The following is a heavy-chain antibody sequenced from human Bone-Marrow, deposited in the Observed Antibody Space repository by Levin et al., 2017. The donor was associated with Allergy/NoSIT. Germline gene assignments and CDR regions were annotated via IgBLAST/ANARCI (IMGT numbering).Heavy chain of an antibody. V-gene: IGHV1-69*13. D-gene: IGHD2-15*01. J-gene: IGHJ4*02. Sequence: SVKVFCKASGDTFSNYAFSWMRQAPGQRLQWMGRILPIFGTTDYAPQLQDRVSITADESTGTVYMELRSLNSEDTAVYFCARDRGVLAPSPFDYWGQGTLVTVLS. CDR3: ARDRGVLAPSPFDY. CDR1: GDTFSNYA. CDR2: ILPIFGTT.